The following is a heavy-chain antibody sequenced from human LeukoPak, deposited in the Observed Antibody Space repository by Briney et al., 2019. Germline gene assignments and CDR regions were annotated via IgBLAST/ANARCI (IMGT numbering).Heavy chain of an antibody. Sequence: TGGSLRLSCAASGFTFSSYSMNWVRQAPGKGLEWVSSISSSSSYIYYADSVKGRFTISRDNAKNSLYLQMNSLRAEDTAVYYCARDPGPLSDYDSVWFDPWGQGTLVTVSS. CDR3: ARDPGPLSDYDSVWFDP. J-gene: IGHJ5*02. D-gene: IGHD5-12*01. CDR1: GFTFSSYS. CDR2: ISSSSSYI. V-gene: IGHV3-21*01.